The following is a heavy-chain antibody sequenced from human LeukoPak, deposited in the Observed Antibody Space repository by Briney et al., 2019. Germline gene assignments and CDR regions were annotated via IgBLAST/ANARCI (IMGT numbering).Heavy chain of an antibody. CDR2: IYYSGST. V-gene: IGHV4-61*05. CDR3: ARFSDYYDSSGTDAFDI. CDR1: GGSISSSSYY. D-gene: IGHD3-22*01. Sequence: SETLSLTCTVSGGSISSSSYYWGWIRQPPGKGLEWIGYIYYSGSTNYNPSLKSRVTISVDTSKNQFSLKLSSVTAADTAVYYCARFSDYYDSSGTDAFDIWGQGTMVTVSS. J-gene: IGHJ3*02.